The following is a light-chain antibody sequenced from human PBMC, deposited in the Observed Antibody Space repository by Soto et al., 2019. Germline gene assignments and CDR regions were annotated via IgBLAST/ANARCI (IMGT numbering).Light chain of an antibody. CDR1: QSVRNN. CDR2: AVS. CDR3: QQYNKWPPWT. V-gene: IGKV3-15*01. Sequence: EIVMTQSPVTLSVSPGEGATLFCRASQSVRNNLAWYQQKPGLAPRLLIYAVSTRATGVPARFSGNGSETEFTLTISGLQPADFALYYCQQYNKWPPWTFGQGTKVDIK. J-gene: IGKJ1*01.